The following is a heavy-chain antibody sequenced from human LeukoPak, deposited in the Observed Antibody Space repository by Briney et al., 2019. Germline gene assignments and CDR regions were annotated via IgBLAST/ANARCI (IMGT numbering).Heavy chain of an antibody. J-gene: IGHJ4*02. D-gene: IGHD2-15*01. Sequence: GGSLRLSCAASGYTFSSYSMNWVRQAPGKGLEWVSSISSSSSYIYYADSVKGRFTISRDNAKNSLYLQMNSLRAEDTAVYYCAVVVATIIDYWGQGTLVTVSS. CDR2: ISSSSSYI. CDR1: GYTFSSYS. CDR3: AVVVATIIDY. V-gene: IGHV3-21*01.